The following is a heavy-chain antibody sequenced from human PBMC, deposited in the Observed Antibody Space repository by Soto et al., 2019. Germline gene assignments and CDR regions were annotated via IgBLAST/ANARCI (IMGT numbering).Heavy chain of an antibody. CDR3: ASMIGDPVLSFDS. J-gene: IGHJ5*01. CDR2: IFYSGGT. V-gene: IGHV4-59*01. CDR1: GGSISSYY. D-gene: IGHD3-10*02. Sequence: QVQLQESGPGLVKPSETLSLTCTVSGGSISSYYWSWIRQPPGKGLEWIGFIFYSGGTSYNPSLKSRVTIPIDSSEYQFSLKLNSVTAADTAVYYCASMIGDPVLSFDSWGQGPLVAVSS.